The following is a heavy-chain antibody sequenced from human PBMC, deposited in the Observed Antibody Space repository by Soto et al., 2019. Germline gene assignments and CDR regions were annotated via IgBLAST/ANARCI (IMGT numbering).Heavy chain of an antibody. CDR2: IYYSGST. CDR3: ARADPSYLVPYFDY. D-gene: IGHD2-21*01. Sequence: PSETLSLTCSVSGVSISSYYWGWIRQPPGKGLEWIGFIYYSGSTNYNPSLKSRVTISVDTSKNQFSLKLRSVTAADTAVYYCARADPSYLVPYFDYWGQGTLVTVSS. V-gene: IGHV4-59*01. CDR1: GVSISSYY. J-gene: IGHJ4*02.